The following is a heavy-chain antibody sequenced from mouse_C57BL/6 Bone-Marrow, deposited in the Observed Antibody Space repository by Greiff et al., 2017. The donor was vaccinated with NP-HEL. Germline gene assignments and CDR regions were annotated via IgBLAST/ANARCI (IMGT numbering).Heavy chain of an antibody. CDR2: IDPENGDT. J-gene: IGHJ3*01. CDR1: GFNIKDDY. CDR3: TTGGLRRWAWFAY. D-gene: IGHD2-4*01. Sequence: EVKLVESGAELVRPGASVKLSCTASGFNIKDDYMHWVKQRPEQGLEWIGWIDPENGDTEYASKFQGKATITADTSSNTAYLQLNSLTSEDTAVYYYTTGGLRRWAWFAYWGQGTLVTVSA. V-gene: IGHV14-4*01.